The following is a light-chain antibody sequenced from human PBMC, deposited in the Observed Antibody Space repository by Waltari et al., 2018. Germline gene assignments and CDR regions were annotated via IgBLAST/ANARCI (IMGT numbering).Light chain of an antibody. Sequence: SYELTQPPSVSVSPGQTAAITCSGDASPKQHAYWYQQKPGQAPVLLIYKDTARPSGIPERFSGSTSGTTVTLTISGVQAEDEADYYCQSTDRSDRWVFGGGTKLTVL. CDR2: KDT. CDR3: QSTDRSDRWV. J-gene: IGLJ3*02. CDR1: ASPKQH. V-gene: IGLV3-25*03.